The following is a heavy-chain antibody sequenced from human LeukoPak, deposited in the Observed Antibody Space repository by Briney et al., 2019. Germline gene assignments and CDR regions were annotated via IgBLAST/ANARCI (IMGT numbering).Heavy chain of an antibody. D-gene: IGHD4-11*01. CDR3: ATGLPRPVHAFDI. CDR1: GYTLTELS. CDR2: FDPEDGET. Sequence: ASVTVSCKVSGYTLTELSMHWVRQARGKGLEWMGGFDPEDGETIYAQKFQGRVTMTEDTSTDTAYMELSSLRSEDTAVYYCATGLPRPVHAFDIWGQGTMVTVSS. V-gene: IGHV1-24*01. J-gene: IGHJ3*02.